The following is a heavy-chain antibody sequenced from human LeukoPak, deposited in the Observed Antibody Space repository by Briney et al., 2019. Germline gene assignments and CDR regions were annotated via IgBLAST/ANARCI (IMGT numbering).Heavy chain of an antibody. J-gene: IGHJ4*02. CDR1: GFTFSSYG. V-gene: IGHV3-33*01. Sequence: GGSLRLSCAASGFTFSSYGMHWVRQAPGKGLEWVAVIWYDGSNKYYADSVKGRFTISRDNSKNALYLQMNSLRAEDTAVYYCARDRRYGDYPLFDYWGQGTLVTVSS. CDR3: ARDRRYGDYPLFDY. D-gene: IGHD4-17*01. CDR2: IWYDGSNK.